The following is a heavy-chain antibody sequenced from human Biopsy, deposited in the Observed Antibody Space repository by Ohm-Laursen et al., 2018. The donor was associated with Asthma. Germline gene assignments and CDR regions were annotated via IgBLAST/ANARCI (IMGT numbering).Heavy chain of an antibody. CDR2: IKRDGTEK. Sequence: GSLRLSCAASGFTFGDYWMSWVRQVPGKGLEWVANIKRDGTEKNHVDSLKGRFTISRDNARNRLYLEINRLTVEDLAVYFCARQSGQDYGDRSAFDTWGQGTKVAVSS. J-gene: IGHJ3*02. D-gene: IGHD4-17*01. V-gene: IGHV3-7*01. CDR1: GFTFGDYW. CDR3: ARQSGQDYGDRSAFDT.